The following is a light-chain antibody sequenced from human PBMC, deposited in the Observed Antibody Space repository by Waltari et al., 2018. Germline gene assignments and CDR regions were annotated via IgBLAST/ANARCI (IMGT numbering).Light chain of an antibody. Sequence: EIVLTQSPEFQSVTPKEKVTITCRASQSIGTSLHWYQQKPDQPPKLLIKYVSQSLSGVPSRFSGSGSGTDFTLTINSLEAEDAATYYCQQYYSTPYTFGQGTKVEI. CDR1: QSIGTS. CDR3: QQYYSTPYT. J-gene: IGKJ2*01. CDR2: YVS. V-gene: IGKV6-21*01.